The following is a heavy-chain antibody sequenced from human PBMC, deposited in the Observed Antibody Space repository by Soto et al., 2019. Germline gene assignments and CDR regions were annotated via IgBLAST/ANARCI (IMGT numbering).Heavy chain of an antibody. Sequence: GGSLRLSCAASGFTFSSYAMSWVRQAPGKGLEWVSAISGSGGSTYYADSVKGRFTISRDNSKNTLYLQMNSLRAEDTAVYYCAKDLVPTPHDYGDSRPFDYWGQGTLVTVSS. CDR3: AKDLVPTPHDYGDSRPFDY. V-gene: IGHV3-23*01. J-gene: IGHJ4*02. CDR1: GFTFSSYA. CDR2: ISGSGGST. D-gene: IGHD4-17*01.